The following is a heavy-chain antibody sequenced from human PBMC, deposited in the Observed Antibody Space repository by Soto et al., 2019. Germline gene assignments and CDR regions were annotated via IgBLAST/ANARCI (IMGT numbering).Heavy chain of an antibody. V-gene: IGHV1-69*05. J-gene: IGHJ4*02. CDR1: GGTFSSYX. D-gene: IGHD5-12*01. Sequence: QVQLVQSGAEVKKPGSSVKVSCKASGGTFSSYXISXXXXXPGQGLEWMGGIIPIFGTANYAQKFQGRVTXXXXXXXXXXXXXXXXXXXXXXXXXXXXXXXXXXATMGNYWGQGTLVTVSS. CDR2: IIPIFGTA. CDR3: XXXXXXXATMGNY.